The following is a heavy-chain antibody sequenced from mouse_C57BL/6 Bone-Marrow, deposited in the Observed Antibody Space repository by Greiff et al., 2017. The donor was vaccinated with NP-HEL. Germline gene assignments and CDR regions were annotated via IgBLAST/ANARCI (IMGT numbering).Heavy chain of an antibody. CDR3: ARGLLYQPGGFAY. V-gene: IGHV1-82*01. J-gene: IGHJ3*01. CDR2: IYPGDGDT. Sequence: QVQLQQSGPELAKPGASVKISCKASGYAFSSSWMNWVKQRPGKGLEWIGRIYPGDGDTNYNGKFKGKATLTADKSSSTAYMQLSSLTSEDSAVYFWARGLLYQPGGFAYWGQGTLVTVSA. CDR1: GYAFSSSW. D-gene: IGHD2-12*01.